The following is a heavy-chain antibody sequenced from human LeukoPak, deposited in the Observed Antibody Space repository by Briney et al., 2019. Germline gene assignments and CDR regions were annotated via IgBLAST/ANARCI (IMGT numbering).Heavy chain of an antibody. D-gene: IGHD4-11*01. J-gene: IGHJ5*02. Sequence: ASVKVSFKASGYGFSDVYFNWVRQAPGPGLEWMGWINPHSGATNYAQRFQGRVSMDASFDTAYMELSRLTSDDTAVYYCATSSTVTHTRDPWGQGTLVTVSS. CDR1: GYGFSDVY. CDR3: ATSSTVTHTRDP. V-gene: IGHV1-2*02. CDR2: INPHSGAT.